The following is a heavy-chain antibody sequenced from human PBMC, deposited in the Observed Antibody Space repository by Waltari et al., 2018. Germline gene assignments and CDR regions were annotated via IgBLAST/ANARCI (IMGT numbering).Heavy chain of an antibody. CDR3: ASRGWELLSFGGWDYFDY. CDR1: GYTFTSYY. V-gene: IGHV1-46*01. J-gene: IGHJ4*02. Sequence: QVQLVQSGAEVKKPGASVKVSCKASGYTFTSYYIHWVRQAPGPGLEWMGIINPSGGSTSYAQKFQGRVTMTRDTSTSTVYMELSSLRSEDTAVYYCASRGWELLSFGGWDYFDYWGQGTLVTVSS. CDR2: INPSGGST. D-gene: IGHD1-26*01.